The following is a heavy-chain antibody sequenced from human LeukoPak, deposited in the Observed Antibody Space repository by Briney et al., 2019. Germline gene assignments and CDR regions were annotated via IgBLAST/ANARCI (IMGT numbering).Heavy chain of an antibody. V-gene: IGHV4-39*07. CDR1: GGSISSGGYY. CDR3: ARGRVSSLDY. Sequence: SETLSLTCTVSGGSISSGGYYWSWIRQPPGKGLEWIGEINHSGSTNYNPSLKSRVTISVDTSKNQFSLKLSSVTAADTAVYYCARGRVSSLDYWGQGTLVTVSS. J-gene: IGHJ4*02. CDR2: INHSGST. D-gene: IGHD6-19*01.